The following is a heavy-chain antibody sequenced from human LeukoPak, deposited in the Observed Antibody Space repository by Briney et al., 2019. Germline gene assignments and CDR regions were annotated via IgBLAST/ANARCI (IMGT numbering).Heavy chain of an antibody. CDR1: GYTFTSYA. J-gene: IGHJ3*02. Sequence: ASVKVSCKASGYTFTSYAMHWVRQAPGQRLEWMGWINDGNGNTKYSQKFQGRVTMTRNTSISTAYMELSSLRSEDTAVYYCARGRTSTYYGSGSPLGRTRWDAFDIWGQGTMVTVSS. D-gene: IGHD3-10*01. CDR3: ARGRTSTYYGSGSPLGRTRWDAFDI. CDR2: INDGNGNT. V-gene: IGHV1-3*01.